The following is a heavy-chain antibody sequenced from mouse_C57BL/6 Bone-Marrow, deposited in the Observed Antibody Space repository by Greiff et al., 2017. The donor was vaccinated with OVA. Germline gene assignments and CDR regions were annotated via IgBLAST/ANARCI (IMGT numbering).Heavy chain of an antibody. CDR3: ARERYDGNYEWYFDV. D-gene: IGHD2-1*01. J-gene: IGHJ1*03. V-gene: IGHV1-26*01. CDR2: INPNNGGT. CDR1: GYTFTDYY. Sequence: VQLQQSGPELVKPGASVKISCKASGYTFTDYYMNWVKQSHGKSLEWIGDINPNNGGTSYNQKFKGKATLTVAKSASTAYMELRSLTSEDSAVYYCARERYDGNYEWYFDVWGTGTTVTVSS.